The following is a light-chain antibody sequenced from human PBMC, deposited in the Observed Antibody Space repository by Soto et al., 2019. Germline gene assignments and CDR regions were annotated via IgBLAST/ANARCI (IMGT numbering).Light chain of an antibody. V-gene: IGKV3D-15*01. CDR2: GAS. CDR3: QQYLQWPPT. J-gene: IGKJ1*01. CDR1: QSVSSSY. Sequence: IVLTQSPGTLSLSPGERSALSCRASQSVSSSYLAWYQQKPGQAPRLLIYGASSRATGIPARFSGSGSGTEFTLTVSSLQSEDFAIYYCQQYLQWPPTFGQGTKVDIK.